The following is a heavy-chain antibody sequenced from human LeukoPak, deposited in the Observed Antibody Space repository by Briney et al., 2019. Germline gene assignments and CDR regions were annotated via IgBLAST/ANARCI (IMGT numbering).Heavy chain of an antibody. CDR3: ARPRHYYGSGFDY. CDR2: IYYSGST. D-gene: IGHD3-10*01. V-gene: IGHV4-39*01. J-gene: IGHJ4*02. CDR1: GGSISSSSYY. Sequence: SETLSLSCTVSGGSISSSSYYWGWIRQPPGNGLEGIGSIYYSGSTYYNPSLKSRITMSVDTSKNQFSLKLSSVTAADTAVYYFARPRHYYGSGFDYWGQGSLVTVSS.